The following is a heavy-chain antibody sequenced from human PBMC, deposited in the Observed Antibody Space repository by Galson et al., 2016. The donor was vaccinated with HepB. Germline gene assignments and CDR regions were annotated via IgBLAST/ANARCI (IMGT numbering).Heavy chain of an antibody. CDR2: ISYSGST. CDR1: GVSISRSTYY. CDR3: AREGILGDDGNYYGMDV. V-gene: IGHV4-31*03. Sequence: TLSLTCTVSGVSISRSTYYWSWIRQHPGKGLEWIGYISYSGSTYYNPSLKSRATISPDTSKNQFSLKLSSVTAADTAVYYCAREGILGDDGNYYGMDVWGQGTTLTVSS. D-gene: IGHD4-17*01. J-gene: IGHJ6*02.